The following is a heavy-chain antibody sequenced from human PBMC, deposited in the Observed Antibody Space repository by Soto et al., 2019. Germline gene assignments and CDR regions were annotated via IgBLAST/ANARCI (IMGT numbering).Heavy chain of an antibody. D-gene: IGHD4-17*01. CDR3: ARAHYGDYGHGMDV. Sequence: SETLSLTCTVSGSSINDDTYYWGWIRQPPGKGLEWIGSIYYSGTSSYNPSLKSRVTMSVDTSKKQLSLRLRSVTAADTAVYYCARAHYGDYGHGMDVWGQGTTVTVS. CDR2: IYYSGTS. V-gene: IGHV4-39*01. J-gene: IGHJ6*02. CDR1: GSSINDDTYY.